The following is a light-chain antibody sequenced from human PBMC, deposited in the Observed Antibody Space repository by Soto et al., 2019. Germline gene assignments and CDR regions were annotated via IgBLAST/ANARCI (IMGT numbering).Light chain of an antibody. CDR3: QQYESSPLT. CDR1: QSVSSSY. Sequence: EIVLTQSPGTLSLSPGERATLSCRASQSVSSSYLSWYQQKPGQAPKLLIYGASSRATGIPDRFSGSGSGTDVTLTISRLEPEDFAVYYCQQYESSPLTFGGGTKVEIK. CDR2: GAS. V-gene: IGKV3-20*01. J-gene: IGKJ4*01.